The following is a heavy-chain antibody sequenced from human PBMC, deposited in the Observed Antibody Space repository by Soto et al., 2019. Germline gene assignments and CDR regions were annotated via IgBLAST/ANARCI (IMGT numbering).Heavy chain of an antibody. D-gene: IGHD1-26*01. CDR1: CGSIISSNW. CDR3: ARLIVGATGAFDI. CDR2: IYHSGST. J-gene: IGHJ3*02. V-gene: IGHV4-4*02. Sequence: SETLSLTCAFSCGSIISSNWWSWVRQPPGKGLEWIGEIYHSGSTNYNPSLKSRVTISVDKSKNQFSLKLSSVTAADTAVYYCARLIVGATGAFDIWGQGTMVTVSS.